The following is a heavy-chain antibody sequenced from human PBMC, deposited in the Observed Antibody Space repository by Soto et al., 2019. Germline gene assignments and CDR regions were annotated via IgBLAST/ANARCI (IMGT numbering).Heavy chain of an antibody. J-gene: IGHJ6*03. CDR1: GFTFSSYA. CDR2: ISGSGGST. D-gene: IGHD3-10*01. Sequence: GGSLRLSCAASGFTFSSYAMSWVRQAPGKGLEWVSAISGSGGSTYYADSVKGRFTISRDNSKNTLYLQMNSLRAEDTAVYYCAKNVMVRGVKSAIGYYMDVWGKGTTVTVSS. CDR3: AKNVMVRGVKSAIGYYMDV. V-gene: IGHV3-23*01.